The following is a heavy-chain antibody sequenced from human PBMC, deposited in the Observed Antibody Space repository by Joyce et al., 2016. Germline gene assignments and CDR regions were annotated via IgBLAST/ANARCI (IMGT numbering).Heavy chain of an antibody. CDR3: ARDLYLTTVERGNY. Sequence: EVQLVESGGGLIQPGGSLRLSCAASGFIVSSNYMTWVRQAPGKGLEGVSVISGADTTHYADSVKGRFTISRDNSKNTLYLQMNSLRAEDTAVYYCARDLYLTTVERGNYWGQGTLVTVSS. V-gene: IGHV3-53*01. CDR2: ISGADTT. J-gene: IGHJ4*02. CDR1: GFIVSSNY. D-gene: IGHD4-23*01.